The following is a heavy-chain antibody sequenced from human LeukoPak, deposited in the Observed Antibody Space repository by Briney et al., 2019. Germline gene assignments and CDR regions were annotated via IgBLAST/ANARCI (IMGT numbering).Heavy chain of an antibody. Sequence: GGSLRLSCAASGFTFISYGMQWVRQAPGKGLEWVAFIRYDGSNKYYADSVKGRCTISRDNSKNTLYLQMKSVRAEDTAVYYCAKGGGYEAQYYYYYLDVWGKGTTVTISS. D-gene: IGHD5-12*01. V-gene: IGHV3-30*02. CDR1: GFTFISYG. CDR3: AKGGGYEAQYYYYYLDV. CDR2: IRYDGSNK. J-gene: IGHJ6*03.